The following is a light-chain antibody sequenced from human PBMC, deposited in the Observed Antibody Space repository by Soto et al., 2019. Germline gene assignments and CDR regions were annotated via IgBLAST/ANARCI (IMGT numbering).Light chain of an antibody. CDR1: QSVSNNY. J-gene: IGKJ1*01. Sequence: ILWTQSPGTLSLSPWERATLSCRDSQSVSNNYLAWYQQKPGQAPRLIIYGASTRATDIPDRISGSGSGTDFTLTVSRLEPEDFAVYYCQQYGSSPSWTFGQGTKVDIK. CDR2: GAS. V-gene: IGKV3-20*01. CDR3: QQYGSSPSWT.